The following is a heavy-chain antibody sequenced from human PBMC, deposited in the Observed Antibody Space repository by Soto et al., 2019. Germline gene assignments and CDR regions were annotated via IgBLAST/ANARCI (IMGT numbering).Heavy chain of an antibody. D-gene: IGHD1-20*01. J-gene: IGHJ6*03. CDR3: ASESITDNMDV. Sequence: GGSLRLSCAASGFTFSSYGMHWVRQAPGKGLEWVAVIWYDGSNKYYADSVKGRFTISRDNSKNTLYLQMNSLRAEDTAVYYCASESITDNMDVWGKGTTVTVSS. CDR1: GFTFSSYG. CDR2: IWYDGSNK. V-gene: IGHV3-33*01.